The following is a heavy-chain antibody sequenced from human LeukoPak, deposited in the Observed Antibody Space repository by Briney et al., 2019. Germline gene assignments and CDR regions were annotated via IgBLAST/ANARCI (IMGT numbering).Heavy chain of an antibody. CDR3: AKYSSGYYYGLN. V-gene: IGHV4-31*03. D-gene: IGHD3-22*01. CDR2: IFHNGKA. CDR1: GGSITINGYY. J-gene: IGHJ4*02. Sequence: SETLSLTCTVSGGSITINGYYWTWIRRHPGKGLEWIGYIFHNGKAYYNPSLKSRATISVDTSKNQFSLSLRSVTAADTAFYYCAKYSSGYYYGLNWGQAALVTVAS.